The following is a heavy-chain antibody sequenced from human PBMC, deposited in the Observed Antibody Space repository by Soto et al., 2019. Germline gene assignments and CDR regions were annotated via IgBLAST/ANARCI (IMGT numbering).Heavy chain of an antibody. CDR2: ISGSGGST. CDR1: GFTFSSYA. CDR3: AKEVYCSSTSCYYYRDV. J-gene: IGHJ6*03. Sequence: EVQLLESGGGLVQPGGSLRLSCAASGFTFSSYAMNWVLQAPGKGLEWVSAISGSGGSTYYADSVKGRFTISRDNSKNTLYLQMNSLRAEDTAVYYCAKEVYCSSTSCYYYRDVWGKGTTVTVSS. D-gene: IGHD2-2*01. V-gene: IGHV3-23*01.